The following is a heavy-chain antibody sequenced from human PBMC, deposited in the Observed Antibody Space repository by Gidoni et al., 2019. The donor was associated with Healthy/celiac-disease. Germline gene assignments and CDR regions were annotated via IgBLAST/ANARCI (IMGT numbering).Heavy chain of an antibody. Sequence: QVQLQQWGAGLLKPSETLSLTCAVYGGSFSGYYWSWIRQPPGKGLEWIGEINHSGSTNYNPSLKSRVTISVDTSKNQFSLKLSSVTAADTAVYYCARQGSYGYGLKRDFDYWGQGTLVTVSS. V-gene: IGHV4-34*01. CDR2: INHSGST. CDR3: ARQGSYGYGLKRDFDY. J-gene: IGHJ4*02. CDR1: GGSFSGYY. D-gene: IGHD5-18*01.